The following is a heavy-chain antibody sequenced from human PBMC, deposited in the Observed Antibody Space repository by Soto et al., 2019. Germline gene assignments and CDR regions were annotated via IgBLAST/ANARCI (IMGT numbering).Heavy chain of an antibody. CDR2: MNPLNGDT. J-gene: IGHJ3*02. Sequence: ASVKGSCKASGYTLTTHSMHWVRQAPGQGLEWMGWMNPLNGDTKYSQRFQGRLTIIRDTSASTAYMELSSLRSEDTAIYYCARGNSGAFDIWGQGTMVTVSS. CDR1: GYTLTTHS. D-gene: IGHD6-19*01. CDR3: ARGNSGAFDI. V-gene: IGHV1-3*01.